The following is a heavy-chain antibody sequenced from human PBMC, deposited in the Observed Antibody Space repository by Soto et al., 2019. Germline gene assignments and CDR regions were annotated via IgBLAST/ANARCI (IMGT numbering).Heavy chain of an antibody. J-gene: IGHJ5*02. CDR3: ARAPIIVVVPAARDNWFDP. CDR2: ISAYNGNT. V-gene: IGHV1-18*01. D-gene: IGHD2-2*01. CDR1: GYTFTSYG. Sequence: GASVKVSCKASGYTFTSYGISWVRQAPGQGLEWMGWISAYNGNTNYAQKLRGRVTMTTDTSTSTAYMELRSLRSDDTAVYYCARAPIIVVVPAARDNWFDPWGQGTLVTVSS.